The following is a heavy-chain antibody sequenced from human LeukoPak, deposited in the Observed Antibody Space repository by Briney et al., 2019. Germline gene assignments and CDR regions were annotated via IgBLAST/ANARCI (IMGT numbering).Heavy chain of an antibody. D-gene: IGHD1-26*01. CDR1: GFTFRSYW. CDR2: INSDGSST. V-gene: IGHV3-74*01. J-gene: IGHJ4*02. CDR3: ARGMGPTDGGDY. Sequence: GGSLRLSCAASGFTFRSYWMHWVRQAPGKGRVWVSRINSDGSSTNYADSVKGRFTISRDNAKNRLYLQMNSLRAEDTAVYYCARGMGPTDGGDYWGQGTLVTVSS.